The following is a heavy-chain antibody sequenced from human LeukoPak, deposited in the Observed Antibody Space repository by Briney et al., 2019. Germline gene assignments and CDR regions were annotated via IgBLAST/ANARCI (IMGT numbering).Heavy chain of an antibody. CDR1: GGSVSSYY. D-gene: IGHD3-10*01. V-gene: IGHV4-4*07. CDR3: ARDATPGENWFDP. J-gene: IGHJ5*02. CDR2: IYTSGST. Sequence: SETLSLTCTVSGGSVSSYYWSWIQQPAGKGLEWIGRIYTSGSTNYNPSLKSRVTMSVDTSKNQFSLKLSPVTAADTAVYYCARDATPGENWFDPWGQGTLVTVSS.